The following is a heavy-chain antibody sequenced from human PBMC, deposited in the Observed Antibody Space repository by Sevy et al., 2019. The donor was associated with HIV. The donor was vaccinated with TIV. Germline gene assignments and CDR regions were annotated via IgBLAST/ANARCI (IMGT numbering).Heavy chain of an antibody. CDR3: LKDQENNYYYGSGTYFDP. CDR1: GFTFSSYA. J-gene: IGHJ5*02. V-gene: IGHV3-64D*06. CDR2: ISTNGNSA. Sequence: GGSLRLSCSASGFTFSSYALYWVRQAPGKKMEYVSVISTNGNSAYYADSVKGRFTIPRDNSKNTLYLQMGSLGPEDTAMYYCLKDQENNYYYGSGTYFDPWGQGTLVTVSS. D-gene: IGHD3-10*01.